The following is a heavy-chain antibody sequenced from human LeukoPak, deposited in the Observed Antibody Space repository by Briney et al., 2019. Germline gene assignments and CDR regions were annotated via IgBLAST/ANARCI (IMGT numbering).Heavy chain of an antibody. CDR3: ARQKNSSSWADY. Sequence: PSETLSLTCAVYGGSFIGFHWNWIRQPPGKGLEWIGEINHSGSTNYDPSLKSRVTISVDTSKNQFSLKLSSVTAADTAVYYCARQKNSSSWADYWGQGTLVTVSS. D-gene: IGHD6-13*01. J-gene: IGHJ4*02. V-gene: IGHV4-34*01. CDR1: GGSFIGFH. CDR2: INHSGST.